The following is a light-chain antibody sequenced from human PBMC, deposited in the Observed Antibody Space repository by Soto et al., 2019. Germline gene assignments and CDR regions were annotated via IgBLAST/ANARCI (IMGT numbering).Light chain of an antibody. CDR2: EVS. J-gene: IGKJ1*01. CDR3: TQSVQRPWP. CDR1: QSLLHSDGKTY. V-gene: IGKV2D-29*01. Sequence: DIVMTQTPLSLSVTPGQPASISCKSSQSLLHSDGKTYFYWYLQKPGQPPQLLIYEVSNRFSGVSDRFSGSGSGTSFPLTISRVEAEDVGVYHCTQSVQRPWPFGQGTKVELK.